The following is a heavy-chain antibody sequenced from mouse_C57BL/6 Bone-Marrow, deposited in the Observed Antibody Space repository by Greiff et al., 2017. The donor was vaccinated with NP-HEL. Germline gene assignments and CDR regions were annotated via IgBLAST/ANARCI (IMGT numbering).Heavy chain of an antibody. CDR2: IYPRSGNT. Sequence: QVQLQQSGAELARPGASVKLSCKASGYTFTSYGISWVKQRPGQGLEWIGEIYPRSGNTYYNEKFKGKATLTADKSSSTAYMELRSLTSEDSAVCFCARKPPYYYDSSCWYFDVWGTGTTVTVSS. CDR1: GYTFTSYG. D-gene: IGHD1-1*01. CDR3: ARKPPYYYDSSCWYFDV. J-gene: IGHJ1*03. V-gene: IGHV1-81*01.